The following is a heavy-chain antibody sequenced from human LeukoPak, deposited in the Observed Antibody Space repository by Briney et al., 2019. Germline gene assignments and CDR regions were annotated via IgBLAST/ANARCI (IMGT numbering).Heavy chain of an antibody. Sequence: GGSLRLSCAASGFTFSSYAMSWVRQAPGKGLEWVSAISGSGGSTYYADSVKGRFTISRDNSKNTLYLQMNSLRAEDTAVYYCAKDSAWFGELPETFDYWGQGTLVTVSS. CDR3: AKDSAWFGELPETFDY. V-gene: IGHV3-23*01. CDR2: ISGSGGST. J-gene: IGHJ4*02. D-gene: IGHD3-10*01. CDR1: GFTFSSYA.